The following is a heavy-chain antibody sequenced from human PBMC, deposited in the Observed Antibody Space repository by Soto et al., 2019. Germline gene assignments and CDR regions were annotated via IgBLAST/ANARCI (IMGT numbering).Heavy chain of an antibody. CDR3: GGTLVEMATISGFDY. V-gene: IGHV4-59*01. CDR1: GGSISSYY. D-gene: IGHD5-12*01. Sequence: SETLSLTCTVSGGSISSYYWSWIRQPPGKGLEWIGYIYYSGSTNYNPSLKSRVTISVDTSKNQFSLKLSSVTAADTAVYYCGGTLVEMATISGFDYWGQGTLVTV. J-gene: IGHJ4*02. CDR2: IYYSGST.